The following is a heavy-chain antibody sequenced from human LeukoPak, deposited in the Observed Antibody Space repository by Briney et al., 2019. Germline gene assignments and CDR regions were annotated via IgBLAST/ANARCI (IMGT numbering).Heavy chain of an antibody. CDR1: GFTFSSYS. Sequence: GGSLRLSCAASGFTFSSYSMNWVRQAPGKGLEWVSSISSSSSYIYYADSVKGRFTISRDNAKNSLYLQMNSLRAEDTAVYYCARDSAAGGETDAFDIWGQGTMVTVSP. D-gene: IGHD6-13*01. CDR2: ISSSSSYI. CDR3: ARDSAAGGETDAFDI. J-gene: IGHJ3*02. V-gene: IGHV3-21*01.